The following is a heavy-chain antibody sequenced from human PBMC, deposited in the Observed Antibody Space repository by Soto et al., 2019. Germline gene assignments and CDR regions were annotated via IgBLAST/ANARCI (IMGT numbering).Heavy chain of an antibody. V-gene: IGHV4-59*01. CDR3: ARDLEGFDP. Sequence: SETLSLTCTVSDDSISSYYWSWIRQPPGKGLEWIGYMYYSGSAKYNPSLQSRVTISVDTSISTAYMELSRLRSDDTAVYYCARDLEGFDPWGQGTLVTVSS. J-gene: IGHJ5*02. CDR1: DDSISSYY. CDR2: MYYSGSA.